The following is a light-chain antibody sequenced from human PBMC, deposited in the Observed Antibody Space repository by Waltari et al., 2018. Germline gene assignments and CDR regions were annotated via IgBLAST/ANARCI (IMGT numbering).Light chain of an antibody. CDR1: SSDVGGYNY. CDR2: DVS. Sequence: QSALTQPASVSGSPGPSITISCTGTSSDVGGYNYVSWYQQYPGKAPKLLIYDVSKRPSGVSSRFSGSKSGNTASLTISGLQAEDEAGYYCSSYTGSSTHYVFGTGTKVTVL. J-gene: IGLJ1*01. V-gene: IGLV2-14*01. CDR3: SSYTGSSTHYV.